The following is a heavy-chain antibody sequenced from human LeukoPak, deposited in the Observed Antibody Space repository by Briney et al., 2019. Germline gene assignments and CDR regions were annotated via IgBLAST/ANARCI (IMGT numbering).Heavy chain of an antibody. CDR1: GGSISSYY. Sequence: SETLSLTCTVSGGSISSYYWSWIRQPPGKGLEWIGHIYYSGGTNYNPSLKSRVTISVDTSKNQFSLKLSSVTAADTAVYYCARLEGHCSGGSCYSYYYYGMDVWGQGTTVTVSS. CDR3: ARLEGHCSGGSCYSYYYYGMDV. CDR2: IYYSGGT. D-gene: IGHD2-15*01. V-gene: IGHV4-59*08. J-gene: IGHJ6*02.